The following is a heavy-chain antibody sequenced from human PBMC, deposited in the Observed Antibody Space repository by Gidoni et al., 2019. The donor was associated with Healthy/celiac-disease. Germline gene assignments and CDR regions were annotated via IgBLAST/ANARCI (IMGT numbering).Heavy chain of an antibody. CDR2: ISSSDSTI. D-gene: IGHD1-26*01. Sequence: QVHLVESGGGLVKPGGSLRLSCAASAFTFSDYYMSWIRQAPGKGLVWVSYISSSDSTIYYADSVKGRFTISRDNAKNSLYLQMNSLRAEDTAVYYCAGVHWYSGSYPPEYWGQGTLVTVSS. V-gene: IGHV3-11*01. CDR1: AFTFSDYY. J-gene: IGHJ4*02. CDR3: AGVHWYSGSYPPEY.